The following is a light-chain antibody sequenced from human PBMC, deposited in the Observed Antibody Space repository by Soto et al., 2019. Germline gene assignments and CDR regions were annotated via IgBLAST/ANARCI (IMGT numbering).Light chain of an antibody. CDR2: GAS. CDR1: QSVSSN. V-gene: IGKV3-15*01. Sequence: EILMPQAPSTLSMSPAQRLNLSERASQSVSSNLAWYQQKPGKAPRLLIYGASTRDSGIPARFSGSGSGTEFTLTISSLQSEDFAAYYCQQYNSYPRTFGQGTKVDIK. CDR3: QQYNSYPRT. J-gene: IGKJ1*01.